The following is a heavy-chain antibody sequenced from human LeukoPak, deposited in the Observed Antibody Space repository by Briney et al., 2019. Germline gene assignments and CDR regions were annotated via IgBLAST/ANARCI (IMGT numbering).Heavy chain of an antibody. J-gene: IGHJ3*02. Sequence: PSETLSLTCTVSGGSISSYYWSWLRQPPGKGLEWFGYIYYSGSTNYNPSLKSRVTISVDTSKNQFSLKLSSVTAADTAVYYCAIRGHCSGGSCYSFAFDIWGQGTMVTVSS. CDR1: GGSISSYY. CDR3: AIRGHCSGGSCYSFAFDI. CDR2: IYYSGST. D-gene: IGHD2-15*01. V-gene: IGHV4-59*01.